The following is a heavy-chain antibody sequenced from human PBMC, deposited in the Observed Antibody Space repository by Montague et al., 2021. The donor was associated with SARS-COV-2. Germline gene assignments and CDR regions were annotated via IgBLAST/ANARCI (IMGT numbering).Heavy chain of an antibody. V-gene: IGHV4-61*01. CDR3: ASSGGYYYYYQGVDV. Sequence: SETLSLTCTVSGGSVSSATYYWSWIRQPPGKGLEWTGYINYSGSTSYSPSLKSRVTISVDMSKSQFSLKLNSVTAADTAVYYCASSGGYYYYYQGVDVWGQGTTVTVSS. CDR2: INYSGST. D-gene: IGHD3-10*01. J-gene: IGHJ6*02. CDR1: GGSVSSATYY.